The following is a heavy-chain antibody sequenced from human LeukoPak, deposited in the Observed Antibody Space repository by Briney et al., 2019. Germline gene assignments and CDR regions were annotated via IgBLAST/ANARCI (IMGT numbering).Heavy chain of an antibody. Sequence: SETLSLTCTVSGGSISSYYWSWIRQPPGKGLEWIGYIYYSGSTNYNPSLKSRVTISVDTSKNQFSLKLSSVTAADTAVYYCARGPNLSGAYCSGGSCYPPFDYWGQGTLVTVSS. J-gene: IGHJ4*02. D-gene: IGHD2-15*01. V-gene: IGHV4-59*12. CDR1: GGSISSYY. CDR3: ARGPNLSGAYCSGGSCYPPFDY. CDR2: IYYSGST.